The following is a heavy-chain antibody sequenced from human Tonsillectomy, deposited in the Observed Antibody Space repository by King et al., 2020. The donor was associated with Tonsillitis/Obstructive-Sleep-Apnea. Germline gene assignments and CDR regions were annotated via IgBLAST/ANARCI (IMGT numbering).Heavy chain of an antibody. Sequence: VQLVESGGGLIQPGGSLRLSCAASGFIVSSNYMTWVRQAPGKGLEWVSMIYSGGDTYYADSVKGRFTISRDSSINTLYLQMNSLRAEDTAMYYCARVKTRGPARQEVDYWGQGTLVTVSS. J-gene: IGHJ4*02. CDR3: ARVKTRGPARQEVDY. V-gene: IGHV3-53*01. CDR1: GFIVSSNY. D-gene: IGHD6-6*01. CDR2: IYSGGDT.